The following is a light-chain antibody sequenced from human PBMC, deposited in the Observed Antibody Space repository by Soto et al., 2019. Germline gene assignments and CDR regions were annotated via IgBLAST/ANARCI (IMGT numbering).Light chain of an antibody. CDR1: QTITTW. J-gene: IGKJ1*01. Sequence: DILVTQSPRPLSASLRESVTITCRAIQTITTWMAWYQQKPGKAPKLLVYDASTLQSGVATRFSGSGSGTEFTLIISGMQPEDSATYYCQHYTNTNNPWMFGQGTKVDIK. CDR2: DAS. V-gene: IGKV1-5*01. CDR3: QHYTNTNNPWM.